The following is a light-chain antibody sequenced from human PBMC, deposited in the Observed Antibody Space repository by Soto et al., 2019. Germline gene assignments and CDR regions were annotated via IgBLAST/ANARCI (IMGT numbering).Light chain of an antibody. CDR1: QNVSSY. CDR2: DAS. J-gene: IGKJ5*01. Sequence: EIVLTQSPATLSLSPGERATLSCRASQNVSSYLAWYQQKPGQAPRLLIYDASNRATVIPARFSVSGSGTDFTLTISSLEPEDFAVYYCQQRSNWPPFTFSQGTRLEI. CDR3: QQRSNWPPFT. V-gene: IGKV3-11*01.